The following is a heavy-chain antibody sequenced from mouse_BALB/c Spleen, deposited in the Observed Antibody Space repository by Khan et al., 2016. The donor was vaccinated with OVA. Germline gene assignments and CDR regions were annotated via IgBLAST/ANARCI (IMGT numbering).Heavy chain of an antibody. CDR2: IYYSGTV. Sequence: EVQLQESGPGLVKPSQSVSLTCTVTGISITSGNYRWSWIRQFPGNKLEWIGNIYYSGTVTYNPSNTSRTTITRDTSKNPFFLEMNSWTAEDTATYDCARDYGSLYWFFDVWGAGTTVTVSS. D-gene: IGHD1-1*01. CDR1: GISITSGNYR. CDR3: ARDYGSLYWFFDV. J-gene: IGHJ1*01. V-gene: IGHV3-5*02.